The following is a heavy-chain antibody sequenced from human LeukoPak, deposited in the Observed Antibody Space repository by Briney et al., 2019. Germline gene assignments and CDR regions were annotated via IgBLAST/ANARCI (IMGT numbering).Heavy chain of an antibody. D-gene: IGHD4-17*01. Sequence: GGSLRLSCAASGFTFSGFWMHWVRHAPGKGLVWVSRINGDGSSRSHADSVKGRFTISRDNAKNTLYLQMNSLRAEDTAVYYCARDQYGAFDIWGQGTVVAVSA. CDR2: INGDGSSR. J-gene: IGHJ3*02. CDR1: GFTFSGFW. V-gene: IGHV3-74*01. CDR3: ARDQYGAFDI.